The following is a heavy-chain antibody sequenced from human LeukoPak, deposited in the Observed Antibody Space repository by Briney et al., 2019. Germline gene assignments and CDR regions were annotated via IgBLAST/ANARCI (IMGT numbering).Heavy chain of an antibody. Sequence: SVKVSCKTSGYTFTNSDINWVRQATGQGLEWMGWMNPDSGQTGYAEKFRDRLTITRDTSINTAYMELSSLRSEDTAVYYCARECKGNSCPLDYWGQGTLVTVSS. D-gene: IGHD4-23*01. CDR2: MNPDSGQT. CDR1: GYTFTNSD. V-gene: IGHV1-8*03. J-gene: IGHJ4*02. CDR3: ARECKGNSCPLDY.